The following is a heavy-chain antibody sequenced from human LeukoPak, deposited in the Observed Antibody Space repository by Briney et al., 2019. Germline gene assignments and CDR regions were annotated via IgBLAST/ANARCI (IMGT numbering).Heavy chain of an antibody. CDR2: ISWNSGSI. Sequence: GRSLRLSCAASGFTFDDYAMHWVRQAPGKGLEWVSGISWNSGSIGYADSVKGRFTISRDNAKNSLYLQMNSLRAEDTAVYYCAREIPYDPRHYYYYYGMDVWGQGTTVTVSS. CDR1: GFTFDDYA. CDR3: AREIPYDPRHYYYYYGMDV. J-gene: IGHJ6*02. V-gene: IGHV3-9*01. D-gene: IGHD3-3*01.